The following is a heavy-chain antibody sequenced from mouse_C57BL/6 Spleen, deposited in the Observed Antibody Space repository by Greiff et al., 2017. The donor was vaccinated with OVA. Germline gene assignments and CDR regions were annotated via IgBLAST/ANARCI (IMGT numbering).Heavy chain of an antibody. J-gene: IGHJ1*03. V-gene: IGHV5-9-1*02. Sequence: LVESGEGLVKPGGSLKLSCAASGFTFSSYAMSWVRQTPEKRLEWVAYISSGGDYIYYADTVKGRFTISRDNARNTLYLQMSSLKSEDTAMYYCTRAYYYGSPWYFDVWGTGTTVTVSS. CDR3: TRAYYYGSPWYFDV. CDR1: GFTFSSYA. D-gene: IGHD1-1*01. CDR2: ISSGGDYI.